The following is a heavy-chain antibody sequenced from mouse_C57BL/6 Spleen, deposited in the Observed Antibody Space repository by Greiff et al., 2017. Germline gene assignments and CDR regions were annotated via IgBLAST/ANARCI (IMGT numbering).Heavy chain of an antibody. CDR2: IDPSDSYT. D-gene: IGHD3-2*02. Sequence: QVQLQQSGAELVRPGTSVKLSCKASGYTFTSYWMHWVKQRPGQGLEWIGVIDPSDSYTNYNQKLKGKATFTVDTSSSTAYMQLSSLTSEDSAVYYCVDSSGYFDYWGQGTTLTVSS. CDR1: GYTFTSYW. CDR3: VDSSGYFDY. J-gene: IGHJ2*01. V-gene: IGHV1-59*01.